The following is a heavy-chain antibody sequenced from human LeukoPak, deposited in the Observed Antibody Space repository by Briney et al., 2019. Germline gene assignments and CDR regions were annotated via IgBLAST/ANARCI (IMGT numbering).Heavy chain of an antibody. CDR2: INPNSGGT. CDR1: GYTFNGYF. V-gene: IGHV1-2*02. CDR3: VPERGYNAMDV. J-gene: IGHJ6*02. Sequence: ASVKVSCKASGYTFNGYFMHWVRQAPGQGLEWMGWINPNSGGTNYAQKFQGRVTMTRDTSINTAYMDLSRLRSDDTAVYYCVPERGYNAMDVWGQGTTVTVSS. D-gene: IGHD3-10*01.